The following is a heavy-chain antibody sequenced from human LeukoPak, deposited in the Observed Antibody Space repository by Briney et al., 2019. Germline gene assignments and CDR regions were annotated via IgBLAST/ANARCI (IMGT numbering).Heavy chain of an antibody. D-gene: IGHD2-21*01. J-gene: IGHJ3*02. CDR2: IIPIFGTA. Sequence: ASVKVSCKASGGTFSSYAISWVRPAPGQGLEWMGGIIPIFGTANYAQKFQGTVTITADESTNTAYMELSSLRPQDAAVDYLSRDPCGGDCYHDAFDIWGQGTMVTVSS. V-gene: IGHV1-69*13. CDR3: SRDPCGGDCYHDAFDI. CDR1: GGTFSSYA.